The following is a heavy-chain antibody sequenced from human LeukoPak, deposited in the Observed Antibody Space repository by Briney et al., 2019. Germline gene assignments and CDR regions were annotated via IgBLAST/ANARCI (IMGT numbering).Heavy chain of an antibody. CDR1: GYTFTTFD. Sequence: ASVKVSCKASGYTFTTFDINWVRQAAGQGREWMGWVNPYNDKTVYAPKFQGRVSISSNNSINTAYMEFSGLKSDDTAVYYCARGRRFRGVTSRPIYYYYYMDVWGGGTTVTVSS. CDR2: VNPYNDKT. J-gene: IGHJ6*03. V-gene: IGHV1-8*03. D-gene: IGHD3-10*01. CDR3: ARGRRFRGVTSRPIYYYYYMDV.